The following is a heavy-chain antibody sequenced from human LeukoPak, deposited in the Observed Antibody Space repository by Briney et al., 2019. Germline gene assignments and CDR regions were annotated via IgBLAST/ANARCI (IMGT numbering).Heavy chain of an antibody. CDR3: ARDLGYGSGSPYYYYGMDV. J-gene: IGHJ6*02. V-gene: IGHV3-21*01. D-gene: IGHD3-10*01. Sequence: GGSLRLSCAASGFTFSSYSMNWVRQAPGKGLEWVSSISSSGYIYYADSVKGRFTISRDNAKNSLYLQMNSLRAEDTAVYYCARDLGYGSGSPYYYYGMDVWGQGTTVTVSS. CDR1: GFTFSSYS. CDR2: ISSSGYI.